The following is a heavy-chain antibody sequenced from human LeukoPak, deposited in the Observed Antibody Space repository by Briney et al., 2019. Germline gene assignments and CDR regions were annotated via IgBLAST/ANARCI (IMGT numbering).Heavy chain of an antibody. D-gene: IGHD2-2*01. V-gene: IGHV4-61*02. CDR3: AGIGQYHLLPHAFDI. CDR2: IYTNGDT. J-gene: IGHJ3*02. Sequence: NTSETLSLTCTVSGGSISIGGYYWNWIRQPAGKGLEWIGRIYTNGDTNYNPSLRSRVTISIDTSKNQFSLRLSSVTAADTAVYFCAGIGQYHLLPHAFDIWGQGTMVTVSS. CDR1: GGSISIGGYY.